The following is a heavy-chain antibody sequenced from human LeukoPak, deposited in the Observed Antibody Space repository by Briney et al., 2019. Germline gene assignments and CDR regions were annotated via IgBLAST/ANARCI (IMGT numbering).Heavy chain of an antibody. CDR1: GGTFSSYA. D-gene: IGHD6-13*01. CDR3: ARERAAADFDY. V-gene: IGHV1-69*13. Sequence: ASVKVSCKASGGTFSSYAISWVRQAPGQGLEWMGGIIPIFGTANYAQKFQGRVTITADEPTSTAYMELSSLRSEDTAVYYCARERAAADFDYWGQGTLVTVSS. CDR2: IIPIFGTA. J-gene: IGHJ4*02.